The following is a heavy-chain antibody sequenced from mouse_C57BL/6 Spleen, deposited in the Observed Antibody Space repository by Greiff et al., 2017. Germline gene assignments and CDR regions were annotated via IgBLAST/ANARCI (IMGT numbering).Heavy chain of an antibody. V-gene: IGHV5-12*01. D-gene: IGHD2-4*01. J-gene: IGHJ4*01. Sequence: VKLVESGGGLVQPGGSLKLSCAASGFTFSDYYMYWVRPTPEKRLEWVAYISNGGGSTYYPDTVTGRFTISRDNAKNTLYLQMSLLKSEDTAMYYCARGDDDDGDYSRDYWGQGTSVTVAS. CDR2: ISNGGGST. CDR3: ARGDDDDGDYSRDY. CDR1: GFTFSDYY.